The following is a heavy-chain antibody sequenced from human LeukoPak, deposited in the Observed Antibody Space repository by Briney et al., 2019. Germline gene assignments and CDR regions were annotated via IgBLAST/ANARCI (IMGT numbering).Heavy chain of an antibody. CDR3: ARDYDSSGYYPFDY. Sequence: GGSLRLSCAASGFTFSSFWMSWVRQAPGKGLEWVANIKQDGTEKFYVDPVKGRFTISRDNVKNSLFLQINSLRAEDTAVYYCARDYDSSGYYPFDYWGQGTLVTVSS. D-gene: IGHD3-22*01. J-gene: IGHJ4*02. CDR1: GFTFSSFW. CDR2: IKQDGTEK. V-gene: IGHV3-7*01.